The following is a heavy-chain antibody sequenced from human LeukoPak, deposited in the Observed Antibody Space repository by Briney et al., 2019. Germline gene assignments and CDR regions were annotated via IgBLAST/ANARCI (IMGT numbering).Heavy chain of an antibody. V-gene: IGHV3-23*01. CDR3: AGDRGFLRYFDY. CDR1: GFTFSSYG. CDR2: ISGTGVNT. D-gene: IGHD3-10*01. J-gene: IGHJ4*02. Sequence: GGSLRLSCAASGFTFSSYGMHWVRQAPGKGLEWVSVISGTGVNTYYADSVKGRFSISRDNSKNTLYLQMNSLRAEDTALYFCAGDRGFLRYFDYWGQGTLVTVSS.